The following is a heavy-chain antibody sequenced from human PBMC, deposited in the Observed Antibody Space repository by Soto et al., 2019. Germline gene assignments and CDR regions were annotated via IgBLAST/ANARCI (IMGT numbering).Heavy chain of an antibody. CDR1: GGSISSGGYY. CDR2: IYYSGST. CDR3: ATRLPGVDSGYDLSFDY. Sequence: QVQLQESGPGLVKPSQTLSLTCTVSGGSISSGGYYWSWIRQHPGKGLEWIGYIYYSGSTYYNPSLKSRVTISVDTSKNQFSLKLSSVTAADTAVYYCATRLPGVDSGYDLSFDYWGQGTLVTVSS. D-gene: IGHD5-12*01. J-gene: IGHJ4*02. V-gene: IGHV4-31*03.